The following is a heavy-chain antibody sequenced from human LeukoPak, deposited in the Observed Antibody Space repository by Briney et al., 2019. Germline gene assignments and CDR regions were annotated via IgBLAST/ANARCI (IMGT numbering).Heavy chain of an antibody. Sequence: SQTLSLTCTVSGGSISSGGYYWSWIRQPPGKGLEWIGEINHSGSTNYNPSLKSRVTISVDTSKNQFSLKLSSVTAADTAVYYCARGHEWYAMVRGARRAFDIWGQGTMVTVSS. CDR1: GGSISSGGYY. D-gene: IGHD3-10*01. J-gene: IGHJ3*02. CDR3: ARGHEWYAMVRGARRAFDI. CDR2: INHSGST. V-gene: IGHV4-30-2*01.